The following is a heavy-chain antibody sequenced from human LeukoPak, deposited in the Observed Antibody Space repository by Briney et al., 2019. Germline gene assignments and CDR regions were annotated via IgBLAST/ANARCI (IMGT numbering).Heavy chain of an antibody. CDR1: GFTFGDYA. CDR2: IRSKAYGGTA. V-gene: IGHV3-49*04. D-gene: IGHD6-19*01. J-gene: IGHJ6*03. Sequence: PGGSLRLSCTASGFTFGDYAMSWVRQAPGKGLEWVGFIRSKAYGGTAEYAASVKGRFTISRDDSKSIAYLQMNSLKTEDTAVYYCTRVVAGIHLYYYYYYMDVWGKGTTVTISS. CDR3: TRVVAGIHLYYYYYYMDV.